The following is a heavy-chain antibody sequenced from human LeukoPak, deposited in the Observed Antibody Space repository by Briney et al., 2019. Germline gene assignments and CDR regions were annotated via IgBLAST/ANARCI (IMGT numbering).Heavy chain of an antibody. D-gene: IGHD3-22*01. CDR3: AKWDLDSSGYFEF. J-gene: IGHJ4*02. CDR2: ISGSGGST. Sequence: GGSLRLSCAASGFTFSSYAMSRVRQAPGKGLEWVSAISGSGGSTYYADSVKGRFTISRDNSKHTLYLQKNSLIAEDAPVYYCAKWDLDSSGYFEFWGQGTLVTVSS. V-gene: IGHV3-23*01. CDR1: GFTFSSYA.